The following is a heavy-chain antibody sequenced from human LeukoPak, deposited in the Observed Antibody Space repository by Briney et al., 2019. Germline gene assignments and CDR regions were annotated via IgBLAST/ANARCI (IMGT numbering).Heavy chain of an antibody. J-gene: IGHJ6*02. CDR2: INPNSGGT. CDR1: GYTFTGYY. CDR3: ARGPLRYCSSTSCYPRRDYYGMDV. Sequence: ASVKVSCKASGYTFTGYYMHWVRQAPGQGLEWMGWINPNSGGTNYARKFQGRVTMTRDTSISTAYMELSRLRSDDTAVYYCARGPLRYCSSTSCYPRRDYYGMDVWGQGTTVTVSS. D-gene: IGHD2-2*01. V-gene: IGHV1-2*02.